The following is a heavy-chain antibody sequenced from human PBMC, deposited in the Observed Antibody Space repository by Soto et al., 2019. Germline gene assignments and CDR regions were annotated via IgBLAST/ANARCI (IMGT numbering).Heavy chain of an antibody. Sequence: QVQLVRSGGEVAKPGASVKVSCKASGYTFTNYGINWVRQAPGLGLEWMGWINGYNGKTNYAQKFQARVTMTTDTSTNSVYMELRSLRSDDTAVYYCARGPDPTYFDYCCQGTLVIVSS. CDR3: ARGPDPTYFDY. CDR1: GYTFTNYG. V-gene: IGHV1-18*01. CDR2: INGYNGKT. J-gene: IGHJ4*02.